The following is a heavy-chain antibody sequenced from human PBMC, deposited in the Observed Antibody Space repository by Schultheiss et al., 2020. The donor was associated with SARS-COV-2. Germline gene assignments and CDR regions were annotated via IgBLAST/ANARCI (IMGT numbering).Heavy chain of an antibody. J-gene: IGHJ4*02. CDR3: AKGNPTRDYFDY. D-gene: IGHD1-14*01. V-gene: IGHV3-33*03. Sequence: GESLKISCAASGFTFSSYGMHWVRQAPGKGLEWVAVIWYDGSNKYYADSVKGRFTISRDNAKNSLYLQMNSLRADDTAVYYCAKGNPTRDYFDYWGQGTLVTVSS. CDR1: GFTFSSYG. CDR2: IWYDGSNK.